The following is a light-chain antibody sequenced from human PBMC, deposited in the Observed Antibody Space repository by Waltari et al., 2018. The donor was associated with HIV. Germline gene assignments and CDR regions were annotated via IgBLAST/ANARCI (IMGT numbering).Light chain of an antibody. J-gene: IGLJ1*01. CDR3: GGWDASLSAYV. V-gene: IGLV1-47*01. Sequence: QSVLTQPPSASGPPGQRVTISCSGSSSNIGHDNVYWYQQLPGTTPKLLIYKNIQRPSGVPDRFAGSKSGTSAYLAISGLRSEDEADYYCGGWDASLSAYVFGAGTKVTVL. CDR1: SSNIGHDN. CDR2: KNI.